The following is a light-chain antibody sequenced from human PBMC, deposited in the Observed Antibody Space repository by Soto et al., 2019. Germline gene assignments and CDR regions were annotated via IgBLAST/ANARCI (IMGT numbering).Light chain of an antibody. V-gene: IGKV1-39*01. CDR2: GTS. CDR1: QSISNF. Sequence: DIQMTPSPSSLSASVGDRVTITCRASQSISNFLNWYQQKPGKAPKLLIYGTSTLQSGVPSRFSGGGSGTDFTLTISSLQHEDFATYYCQQTYSTPGYTFAQGTKLEIK. J-gene: IGKJ2*01. CDR3: QQTYSTPGYT.